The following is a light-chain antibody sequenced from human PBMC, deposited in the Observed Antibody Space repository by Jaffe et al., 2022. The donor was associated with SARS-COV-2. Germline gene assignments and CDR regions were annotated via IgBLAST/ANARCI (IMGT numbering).Light chain of an antibody. CDR3: QQYGSGGLT. Sequence: EIVLTQSPGTLSLSPGERATLSCRASQSVSSSYLAWYQQKPGQAPRLLIYGASSRATGIPDRFSGSGSGTDFTLTISRLEPEDFAVYYCQQYGSGGLTFGQGTRLEIK. CDR1: QSVSSSY. V-gene: IGKV3-20*01. CDR2: GAS. J-gene: IGKJ5*01.